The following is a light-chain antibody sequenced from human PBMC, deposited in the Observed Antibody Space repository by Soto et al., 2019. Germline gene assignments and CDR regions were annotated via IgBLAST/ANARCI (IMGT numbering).Light chain of an antibody. Sequence: DIQKTEYPSTLSASIGDSVTITCRASQSIRTWLAWHQQKPGKAPNLLIYRASSLGSGVSSRFSGSGSGTEFTLTISSLQPGDFATYYCQQYESFPITFGQGTRLEIK. CDR2: RAS. CDR3: QQYESFPIT. V-gene: IGKV1-5*03. J-gene: IGKJ5*01. CDR1: QSIRTW.